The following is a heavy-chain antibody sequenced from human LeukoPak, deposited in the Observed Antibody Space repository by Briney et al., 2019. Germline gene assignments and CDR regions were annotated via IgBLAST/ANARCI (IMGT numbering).Heavy chain of an antibody. Sequence: GGSLRLSCAASGFTFSSYEMNWVRQAPGKGLEWVSYISSSGSTIYYADSVKGRFTISRDNAKNSLYLQMNSLRAEDTAVYYCARDGDYDFWSGYYAGSNDAFDIWGQGTMVTVSS. J-gene: IGHJ3*02. V-gene: IGHV3-48*03. CDR1: GFTFSSYE. CDR2: ISSSGSTI. D-gene: IGHD3-3*01. CDR3: ARDGDYDFWSGYYAGSNDAFDI.